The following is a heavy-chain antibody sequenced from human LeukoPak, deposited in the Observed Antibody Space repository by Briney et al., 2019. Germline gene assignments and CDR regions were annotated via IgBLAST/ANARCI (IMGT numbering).Heavy chain of an antibody. CDR2: ISYEGSNK. D-gene: IGHD3-22*01. Sequence: GGSLRLSCAASGFTFSSYGMHWDRQAPGTGLEWVAVISYEGSNKYYADSVKGRVTISRDNSKNTLYLQMNSLRAEDTAVYYCAKEDGGSGYWDDAFDIWGRGTMVTVPS. CDR1: GFTFSSYG. V-gene: IGHV3-30*18. J-gene: IGHJ3*02. CDR3: AKEDGGSGYWDDAFDI.